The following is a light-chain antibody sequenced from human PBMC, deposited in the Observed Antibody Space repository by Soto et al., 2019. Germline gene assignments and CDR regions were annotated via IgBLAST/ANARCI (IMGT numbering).Light chain of an antibody. Sequence: QSALTQPASVSGSPGQSITISCTGTSSDVESYNLVSWYQQHPGKAPKLMIFGDTQRPSGVSNRFSGSRSGNTASLTISGRQAEDEADYYCSLYAGSTEMFGGGTKLTVL. V-gene: IGLV2-23*01. CDR1: SSDVESYNL. J-gene: IGLJ3*02. CDR3: SLYAGSTEM. CDR2: GDT.